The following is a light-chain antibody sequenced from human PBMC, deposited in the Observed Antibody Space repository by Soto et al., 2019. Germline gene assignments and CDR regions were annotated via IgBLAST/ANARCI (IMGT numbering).Light chain of an antibody. Sequence: EIVMTQSPATLSVSPGERATLSCRASQSVRSNLTGYQQKPGQAPRLLIYGASTRATGITTRFSGSGSGTEYNLTISSLPSEDFADYYCQQYSNWARTFGQGIKVEIK. CDR2: GAS. CDR1: QSVRSN. V-gene: IGKV3-15*01. CDR3: QQYSNWART. J-gene: IGKJ1*01.